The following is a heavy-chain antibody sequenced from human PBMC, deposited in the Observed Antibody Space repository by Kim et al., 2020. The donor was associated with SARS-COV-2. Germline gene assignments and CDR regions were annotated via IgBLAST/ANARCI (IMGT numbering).Heavy chain of an antibody. J-gene: IGHJ4*02. Sequence: SETLSLTCTVSGGSISSCGYYWSWIRQHPGKGLEWIGYIYYSGSTYYNPSLKSRVTISVDTSKNQFSLKLSSVTAADTAVYYCARGQSLITMIGVVVGAFDYWGQGTLVTVSS. CDR3: ARGQSLITMIGVVVGAFDY. CDR1: GGSISSCGYY. CDR2: IYYSGST. V-gene: IGHV4-31*03. D-gene: IGHD3-22*01.